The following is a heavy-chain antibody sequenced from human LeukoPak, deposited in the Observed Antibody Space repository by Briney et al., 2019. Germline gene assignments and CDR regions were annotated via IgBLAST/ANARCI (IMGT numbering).Heavy chain of an antibody. Sequence: SETLSLTCTVSGGSISGYFWSWIRQPPEKGLEWIGWIHYSGSTCYSPSLKSRVTISVDTSKNQFSLKLSSVTAADTAVYYCARVGGTNYYYYGMDVWGQGTTVTVSS. J-gene: IGHJ6*02. V-gene: IGHV4-59*01. D-gene: IGHD1-1*01. CDR1: GGSISGYF. CDR2: IHYSGST. CDR3: ARVGGTNYYYYGMDV.